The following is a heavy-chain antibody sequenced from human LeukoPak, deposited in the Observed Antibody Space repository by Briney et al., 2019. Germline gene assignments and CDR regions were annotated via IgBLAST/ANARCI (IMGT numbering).Heavy chain of an antibody. D-gene: IGHD6-19*01. J-gene: IGHJ6*03. CDR1: GYTFTGYY. CDR3: AVAAPGSRHNYYYYYYMDV. V-gene: IGHV1-8*03. Sequence: ASVKVSCKASGYTFTGYYMHWVRQAPGQGLEWMGWMNPNSGNTGYAQKFQGRVTITRNTSISTAYMELSSLRSEDTAVYYCAVAAPGSRHNYYYYYYMDVWGKGTTVTVSS. CDR2: MNPNSGNT.